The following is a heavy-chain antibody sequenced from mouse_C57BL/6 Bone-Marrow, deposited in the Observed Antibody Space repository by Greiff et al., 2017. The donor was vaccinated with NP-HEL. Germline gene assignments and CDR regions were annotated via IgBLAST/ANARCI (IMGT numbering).Heavy chain of an antibody. CDR2: FHPCNDDT. J-gene: IGHJ1*03. V-gene: IGHV1-47*01. CDR3: ARGTVVADWYFDV. CDR1: GYTFTTYP. D-gene: IGHD1-1*01. Sequence: QVQLQQSGAELVKPGASVKLSCTASGYTFTTYPIAWMQQNHGKSLEWIGNFHPCNDDTKYNEKFKGKATLTVEKSSSTVYLELSRLTSDDSAVYYCARGTVVADWYFDVWGTGTTVTVSS.